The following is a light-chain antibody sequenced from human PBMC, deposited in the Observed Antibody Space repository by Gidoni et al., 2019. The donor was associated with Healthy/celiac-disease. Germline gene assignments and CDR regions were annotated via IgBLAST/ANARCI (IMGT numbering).Light chain of an antibody. CDR3: QQSYSTLFT. CDR1: QSISSY. CDR2: AAS. V-gene: IGKV1-39*01. Sequence: DIQITQSPSSLSASVGDRVTITCRASQSISSYLNWYQQKPGKAPKLLIYAASSLQSGVPSRFSGSGSGTDFTLTISRLQPEDFATYYCQQSYSTLFTFGPGTKVEIK. J-gene: IGKJ3*01.